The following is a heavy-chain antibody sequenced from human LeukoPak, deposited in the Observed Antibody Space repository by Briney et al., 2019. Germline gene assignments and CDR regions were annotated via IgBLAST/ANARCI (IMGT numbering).Heavy chain of an antibody. CDR3: ANGRGASRGHTLDY. Sequence: PGGSLRLSCAASVVAFSSYAMSWVRQAPGKGLQWVSAISGSGGSTYYVDSVKGLFTISRDNSKNTLYLQMNSLRAEDTAVYYCANGRGASRGHTLDYWGQGTLVTVSS. D-gene: IGHD6-19*01. V-gene: IGHV3-23*01. J-gene: IGHJ4*02. CDR2: ISGSGGST. CDR1: VVAFSSYA.